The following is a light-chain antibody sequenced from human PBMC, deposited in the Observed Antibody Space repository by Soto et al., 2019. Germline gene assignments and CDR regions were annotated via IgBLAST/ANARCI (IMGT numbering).Light chain of an antibody. CDR2: VEGSGSY. J-gene: IGLJ3*02. CDR1: SGHSTYI. Sequence: QPVLTQSSSASASLGSSVKLTCTLSSGHSTYIIAWHQQQPGKAPRYLMKVEGSGSYNKGSGVPDRFSGSSSGADRYLTIPNVQFEDEAEYYCETWDSRPWVFGGGTQLTVL. V-gene: IGLV4-60*02. CDR3: ETWDSRPWV.